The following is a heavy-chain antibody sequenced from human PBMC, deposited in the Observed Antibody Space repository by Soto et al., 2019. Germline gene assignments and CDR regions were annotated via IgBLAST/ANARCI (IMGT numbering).Heavy chain of an antibody. CDR3: AREYGDYGVIDY. CDR1: SGSFSGYY. J-gene: IGHJ4*02. CDR2: INHSGST. Sequence: QVQLQQWGGGLLKPSETLSLTCAVYSGSFSGYYWSWIRQPPGKGLEWIGEINHSGSTNYNTSLKRRVTISVDTSKTQFSMKVSAVTAADTAVYYCAREYGDYGVIDYWGQGTLVIVSS. D-gene: IGHD4-17*01. V-gene: IGHV4-34*01.